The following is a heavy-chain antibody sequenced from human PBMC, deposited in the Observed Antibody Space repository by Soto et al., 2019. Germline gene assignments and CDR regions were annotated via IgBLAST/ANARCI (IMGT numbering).Heavy chain of an antibody. J-gene: IGHJ4*02. CDR2: IYWDDDN. CDR1: GFSLTTSGVG. CDR3: AHRVVAAPYFDY. Sequence: QITLKESGPTLVKPTQTLTLTCTFSGFSLTTSGVGVGWIRQPPGKALEWLTLIYWDDDNRYNPSLKSRLTITKDTTKNQVILTVTDMHPVDTATYCCAHRVVAAPYFDYWGQGALVTVSS. V-gene: IGHV2-5*02. D-gene: IGHD2-15*01.